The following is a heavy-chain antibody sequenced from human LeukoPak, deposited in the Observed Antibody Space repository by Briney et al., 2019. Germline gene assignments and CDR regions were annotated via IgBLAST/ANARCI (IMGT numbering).Heavy chain of an antibody. CDR2: IYYTGSS. J-gene: IGHJ4*01. D-gene: IGHD7-27*01. V-gene: IGHV4-59*01. CDR1: GGSISSYY. CDR3: ASRKLGNDY. Sequence: PSETLSLTCTVSGGSISSYYWSWIRQPPGKGLEWIGYIYYTGSSSYNPSLRSRVTISADTSKNQFSLKLSSVTAVDTAVYYCASRKLGNDYWGQGTLVTVSS.